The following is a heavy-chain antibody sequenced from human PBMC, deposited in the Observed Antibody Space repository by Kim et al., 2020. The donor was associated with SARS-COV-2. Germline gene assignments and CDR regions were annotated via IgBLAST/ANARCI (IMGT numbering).Heavy chain of an antibody. V-gene: IGHV4-34*01. J-gene: IGHJ5*02. D-gene: IGHD2-15*01. CDR2: ST. Sequence: STNHNPSLKSRVTISVDTSKNQFSLKLSSVTAADTAVYYCAGGRGSWLDPWGQGTLVTVSS. CDR3: AGGRGSWLDP.